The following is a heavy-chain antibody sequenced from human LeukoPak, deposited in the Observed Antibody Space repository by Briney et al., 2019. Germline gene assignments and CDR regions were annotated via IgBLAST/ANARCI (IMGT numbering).Heavy chain of an antibody. D-gene: IGHD3-3*01. CDR1: GYTFTSFD. V-gene: IGHV1-8*01. CDR3: ATTLYDFWSGYYQTEYYFDY. J-gene: IGHJ4*02. CDR2: MNPDTGKT. Sequence: GASVKVSCATFGYTFTSFDINWVRQAPGQGLEWMGWMNPDTGKTGYAQKFQGRVTMTRNTSIGTAYMELSRLRSDDTAVYYCATTLYDFWSGYYQTEYYFDYWGQGTLVTVSS.